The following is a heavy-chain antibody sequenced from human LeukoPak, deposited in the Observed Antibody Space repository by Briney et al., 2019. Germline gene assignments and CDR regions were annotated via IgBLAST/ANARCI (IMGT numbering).Heavy chain of an antibody. CDR3: AKARSTVTTLKYYYYGMDV. CDR1: GFTFSSYA. D-gene: IGHD4-17*01. V-gene: IGHV3-23*01. J-gene: IGHJ6*02. CDR2: ISGSGGST. Sequence: GGSLRLSCAASGFTFSSYAMSWVRQAPGKGLEWVSAISGSGGSTYYADSVKGRFTISRDNSKNTLYLQMSSLRAEDTAVYYCAKARSTVTTLKYYYYGMDVWGQGTTVTVSS.